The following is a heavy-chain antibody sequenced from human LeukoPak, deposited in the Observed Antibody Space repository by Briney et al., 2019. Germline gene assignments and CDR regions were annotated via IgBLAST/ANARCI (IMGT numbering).Heavy chain of an antibody. CDR2: IYYSGST. CDR3: ARHNADSSGPLEPFDY. D-gene: IGHD3-22*01. J-gene: IGHJ4*02. V-gene: IGHV4-59*08. CDR1: GGSISSYY. Sequence: SETLSLTCTVSGGSISSYYWSWIRQPPGKGLEWIGFIYYSGSTKYNPSLKSRVTISVDTSNNQFSLRLTSVTAADTAVCYCARHNADSSGPLEPFDYWGQGTLVTVSS.